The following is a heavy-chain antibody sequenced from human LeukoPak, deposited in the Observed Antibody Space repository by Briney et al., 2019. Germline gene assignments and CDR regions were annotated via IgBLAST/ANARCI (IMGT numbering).Heavy chain of an antibody. J-gene: IGHJ6*03. Sequence: SETLSLTCTVSGGSISSGSYYWSWIRQPAGKGLEWIGRMYTSGSTTYNPSLKSRVTISVDTSKNQFSLKLSSVTAADTAVYYCARGESSSSPLYYYYYYMDVWGKGTTVTVSS. CDR2: MYTSGST. CDR1: GGSISSGSYY. D-gene: IGHD6-6*01. CDR3: ARGESSSSPLYYYYYYMDV. V-gene: IGHV4-61*02.